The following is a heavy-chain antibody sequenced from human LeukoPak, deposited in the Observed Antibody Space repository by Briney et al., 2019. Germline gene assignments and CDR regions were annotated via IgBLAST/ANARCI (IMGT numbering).Heavy chain of an antibody. CDR2: IYYSGNT. J-gene: IGHJ4*02. D-gene: IGHD6-13*01. CDR1: GGSISYYY. Sequence: SETLSLTCTVSGGSISYYYWGWIRQPPGKGLEWIGSIYYSGNTYYNPSLKSRVTISVDTSRNQFSLNLNSVTAADTAVYYCARGSSWYQTNFDYWGQGTLVTVSS. V-gene: IGHV4-39*07. CDR3: ARGSSWYQTNFDY.